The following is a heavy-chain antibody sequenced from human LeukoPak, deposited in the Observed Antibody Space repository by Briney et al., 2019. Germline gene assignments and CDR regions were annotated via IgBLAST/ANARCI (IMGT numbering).Heavy chain of an antibody. Sequence: AASVKVSCKASGYTFTGYYMHWVRQAPGQGLEWMGRINPNSGGTNYAQKFQGRVTMTRDTSISTAYMELSRLRSDDTALYFCARDYKSSCSGATCLYFDYWGQGTLVTVSS. CDR1: GYTFTGYY. CDR2: INPNSGGT. D-gene: IGHD2-15*01. V-gene: IGHV1-2*06. CDR3: ARDYKSSCSGATCLYFDY. J-gene: IGHJ4*02.